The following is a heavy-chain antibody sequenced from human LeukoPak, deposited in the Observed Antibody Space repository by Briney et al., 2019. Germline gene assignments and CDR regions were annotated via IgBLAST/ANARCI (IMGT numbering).Heavy chain of an antibody. CDR2: IYYRGST. CDR1: GGSISSHY. V-gene: IGHV4-59*11. Sequence: SETLSLTCTVSGGSISSHYWSWIRQPPGKGLEWIGYIYYRGSTNYNPSLKSRVIISVDTSKNQFSLKLSSVTAADTAVYYCARSLSVSSDFDYWGQGTLVTVSS. CDR3: ARSLSVSSDFDY. D-gene: IGHD6-6*01. J-gene: IGHJ4*02.